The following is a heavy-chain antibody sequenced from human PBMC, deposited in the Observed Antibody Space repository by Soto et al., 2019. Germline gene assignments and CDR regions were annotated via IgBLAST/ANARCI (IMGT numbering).Heavy chain of an antibody. J-gene: IGHJ6*02. Sequence: GGSLRLSCSASGFAFSTYGMTWVRQAPGKGLEWVSVISGSGGSSYYAASVKGRFTISRDNSKNTVFLQMNGLRAEDTAVYYCAKVTKRAAAGRYEYYKYGMDVWGQGTTVTVSS. D-gene: IGHD6-13*01. CDR1: GFAFSTYG. CDR3: AKVTKRAAAGRYEYYKYGMDV. V-gene: IGHV3-23*01. CDR2: ISGSGGSS.